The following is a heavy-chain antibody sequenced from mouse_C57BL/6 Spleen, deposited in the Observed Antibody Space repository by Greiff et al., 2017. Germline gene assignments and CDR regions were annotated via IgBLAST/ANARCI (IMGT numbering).Heavy chain of an antibody. CDR2: IRSKSNNYAT. CDR1: GFSFNTYA. D-gene: IGHD1-1*01. J-gene: IGHJ2*01. Sequence: EVHLVESGGGLVQPKGSLKLSCAASGFSFNTYAMNWVRQAPGKGLEWVARIRSKSNNYATYYADSVKDRFTISRDDSESMLYLQMNNLKTEDTAMYYCVRDYGPFDYWGQGTTLTVSS. CDR3: VRDYGPFDY. V-gene: IGHV10-1*01.